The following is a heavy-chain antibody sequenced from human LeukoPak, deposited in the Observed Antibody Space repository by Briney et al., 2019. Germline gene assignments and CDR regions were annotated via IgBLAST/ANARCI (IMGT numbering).Heavy chain of an antibody. Sequence: GGSLRLSCAASGFTFSSYSMNWDRQAPGKGLEWVSSISGSSSYIYYADSVKGRFTISRDNAKNSLYLQMNSLRAEDTAVYYCARGAPVVPAAIGVWGQGTLVTVSS. CDR1: GFTFSSYS. CDR3: ARGAPVVPAAIGV. V-gene: IGHV3-21*01. J-gene: IGHJ4*02. CDR2: ISGSSSYI. D-gene: IGHD2-2*01.